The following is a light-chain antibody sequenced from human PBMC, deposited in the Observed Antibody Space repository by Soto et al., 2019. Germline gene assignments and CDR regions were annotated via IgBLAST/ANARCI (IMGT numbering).Light chain of an antibody. V-gene: IGLV1-44*01. Sequence: SLLTQPPSASETPGQTVSISCSGSNSNIASNTVNWYQHLPGTAPKLLIYYNNQRPSGVPDRFSGSKSGTSASLAIVGLRSEDEAIYYCAAWDASLSAWVFGNGTKVTVL. J-gene: IGLJ1*01. CDR3: AAWDASLSAWV. CDR1: NSNIASNT. CDR2: YNN.